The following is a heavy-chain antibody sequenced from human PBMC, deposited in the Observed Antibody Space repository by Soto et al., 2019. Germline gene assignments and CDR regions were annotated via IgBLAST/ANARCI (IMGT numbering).Heavy chain of an antibody. V-gene: IGHV3-21*01. Sequence: PGGSLRLSCAASGFTFSSYSMNWVRQAPGKGLEWVSSISSSGSYIYYADSVKGRFTISRDNAKNSLYLQMNSLRAEDTAVYYCASTPSSGWFSRPRHAFDIWGQGTMVTVSS. CDR2: ISSSGSYI. J-gene: IGHJ3*02. CDR1: GFTFSSYS. CDR3: ASTPSSGWFSRPRHAFDI. D-gene: IGHD6-19*01.